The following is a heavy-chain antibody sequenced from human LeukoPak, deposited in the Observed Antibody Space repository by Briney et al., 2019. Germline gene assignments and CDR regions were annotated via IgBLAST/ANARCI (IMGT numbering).Heavy chain of an antibody. Sequence: GGSLRLSCAASAFTFSNYAMSRVRQAPGKGLEWVSGISGSGDRTFYADSVKGRFTISRDNSKNTVSLQMNSLRVEDTALFYCADLAAPSTLGGRGTLVTVSS. J-gene: IGHJ4*02. D-gene: IGHD6-25*01. V-gene: IGHV3-23*01. CDR2: ISGSGDRT. CDR1: AFTFSNYA. CDR3: ADLAAPSTL.